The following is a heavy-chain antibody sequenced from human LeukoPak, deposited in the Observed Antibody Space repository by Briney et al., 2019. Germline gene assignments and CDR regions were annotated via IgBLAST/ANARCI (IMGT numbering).Heavy chain of an antibody. D-gene: IGHD3-22*01. V-gene: IGHV4-34*01. CDR2: INHSGSS. J-gene: IGHJ4*02. CDR1: GGSISGYY. Sequence: SETLSLTCAVYGGSISGYYWSWIRQPPGKGLEWIGEINHSGSSKYNPSLKSRVTISVDTSKNQFSLKLSSVTAADTAVYYCARYDSSGYPLDYWGQGTLVTVSS. CDR3: ARYDSSGYPLDY.